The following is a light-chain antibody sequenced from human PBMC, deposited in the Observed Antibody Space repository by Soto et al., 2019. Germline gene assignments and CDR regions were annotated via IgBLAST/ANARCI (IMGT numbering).Light chain of an antibody. J-gene: IGKJ1*01. Sequence: DIQMTQSPSTLSAFVGDRVTITCRASQSIGRWLAWYQQKPGKAHKLLIYDASSLESGVPSRFSGSGSGTEFTLTISSLQPDDFATYYCQQYNTYSPERTFGQGTKVEIK. CDR1: QSIGRW. CDR3: QQYNTYSPERT. V-gene: IGKV1-5*01. CDR2: DAS.